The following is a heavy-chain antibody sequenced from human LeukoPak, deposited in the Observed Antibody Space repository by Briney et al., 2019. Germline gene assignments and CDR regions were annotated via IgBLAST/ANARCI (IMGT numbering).Heavy chain of an antibody. J-gene: IGHJ6*02. D-gene: IGHD1-14*01. CDR3: ARNHDYYFGMDV. V-gene: IGHV3-74*01. CDR2: INGDGSNT. Sequence: PGGSPRLSCAASGFTFSRNWMHWVRQAPGKGLVWVSRINGDGSNTNYADSVEGRFTVSRDNAKNTLYLQMNSLRAEDTAVYYCARNHDYYFGMDVWGQGTTVTVSS. CDR1: GFTFSRNW.